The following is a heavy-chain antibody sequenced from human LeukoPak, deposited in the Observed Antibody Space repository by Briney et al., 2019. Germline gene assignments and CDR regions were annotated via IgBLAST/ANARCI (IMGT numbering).Heavy chain of an antibody. Sequence: GGSLRLSCAASGFTFSTYAMHWVRQAPGKGLEWVAVVSYDGSIEYYADSVKGRFTISRDNSKNTLYLQMNSLRAEDTAIYYCAKEGGFWSGPDGFDMWGQGTMVTVSS. CDR2: VSYDGSIE. J-gene: IGHJ3*02. CDR1: GFTFSTYA. D-gene: IGHD3-3*01. CDR3: AKEGGFWSGPDGFDM. V-gene: IGHV3-30-3*01.